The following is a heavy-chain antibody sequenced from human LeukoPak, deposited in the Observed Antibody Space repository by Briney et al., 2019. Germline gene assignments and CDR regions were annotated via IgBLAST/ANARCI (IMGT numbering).Heavy chain of an antibody. D-gene: IGHD1-26*01. CDR3: ASGPGGSYGPFDAFDI. CDR1: GYSFTSYW. Sequence: GESLKISCKGSGYSFTSYWIGWVRQVPGKGLEWMGIIYPGDSDTRYSPSFQGQVTISADKSISTAYLQWSSLKASDTAMYYCASGPGGSYGPFDAFDIWGQGTMVTVSS. J-gene: IGHJ3*02. V-gene: IGHV5-51*01. CDR2: IYPGDSDT.